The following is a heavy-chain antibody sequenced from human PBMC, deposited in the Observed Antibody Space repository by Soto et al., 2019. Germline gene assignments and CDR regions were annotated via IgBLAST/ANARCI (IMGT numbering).Heavy chain of an antibody. D-gene: IGHD3-16*02. CDR2: ISWNSVSI. CDR1: GFTFDDYA. V-gene: IGHV3-9*01. Sequence: GGSLRLSCAASGFTFDDYAMHWVRQAPGKGLEWVSGISWNSVSIGYADSVKGRFTISRDNAKNSLHLQMNSLRAEDTALYYCAKEFTFGGFIIGSAFDFWGQGTMVTVSS. CDR3: AKEFTFGGFIIGSAFDF. J-gene: IGHJ3*01.